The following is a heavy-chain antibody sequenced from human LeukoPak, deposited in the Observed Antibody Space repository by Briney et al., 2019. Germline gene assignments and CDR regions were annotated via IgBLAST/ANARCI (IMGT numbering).Heavy chain of an antibody. V-gene: IGHV3-21*01. Sequence: GGSLRLSCAASGFTFSSYSMNWVRQAPGKGLECVSSISSSSSYIYYADSVRGRFTISRDNAKKSLYLQMNSLRAEDTAVYYCARDIYDILTGYYYGMDVWGQGTTVTASS. J-gene: IGHJ6*02. CDR1: GFTFSSYS. CDR2: ISSSSSYI. CDR3: ARDIYDILTGYYYGMDV. D-gene: IGHD3-9*01.